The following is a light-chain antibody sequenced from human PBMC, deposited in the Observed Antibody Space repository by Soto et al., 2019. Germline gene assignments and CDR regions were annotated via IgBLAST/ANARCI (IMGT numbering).Light chain of an antibody. CDR2: GAS. CDR3: QQYGISPPVT. Sequence: EIVLTQSPGTLSLSPGERATLSCRASQSVSSSYLAWYQQKPGQAPRLRIYGASSRATGIPDRFIGSGSGTDFTLTIIRLEPEDFAVYYCQQYGISPPVTFGQGTKLEIQ. CDR1: QSVSSSY. J-gene: IGKJ2*01. V-gene: IGKV3-20*01.